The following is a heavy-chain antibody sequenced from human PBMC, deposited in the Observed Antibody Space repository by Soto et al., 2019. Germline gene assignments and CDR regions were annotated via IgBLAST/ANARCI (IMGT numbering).Heavy chain of an antibody. CDR2: VYNSGCT. D-gene: IGHD6-13*01. J-gene: IGHJ4*02. CDR3: AGASSSSWAEFDC. CDR1: GGSISSSY. V-gene: IGHV4-59*01. Sequence: SETLSLTCTVSGGSISSSYWSWIRQPPGKGLEWIGYVYNSGCTNYNPSLKSRVTISVDTSKNQFSLKLSSVTAADTAMYFCAGASSSSWAEFDCWGQGTLVTVSS.